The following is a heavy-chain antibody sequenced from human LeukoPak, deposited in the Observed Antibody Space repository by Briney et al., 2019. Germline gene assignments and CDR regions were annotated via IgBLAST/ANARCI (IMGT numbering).Heavy chain of an antibody. D-gene: IGHD1-1*01. Sequence: PGGSLRLSCAASGFTFSSYGMSWVRQAPGKGLEWVSSISGSGGNTYYADSVKGRFTISRDNSKNPLYLQMNSLRAEDTAVYYCAKSPVQLERGGVVWYYYYYMDVWGKGTTVTVSS. CDR2: ISGSGGNT. CDR1: GFTFSSYG. CDR3: AKSPVQLERGGVVWYYYYYMDV. V-gene: IGHV3-23*01. J-gene: IGHJ6*03.